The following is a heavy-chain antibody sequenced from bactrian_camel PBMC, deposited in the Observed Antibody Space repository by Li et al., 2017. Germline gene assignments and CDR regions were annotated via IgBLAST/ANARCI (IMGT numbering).Heavy chain of an antibody. Sequence: VQLVESGGGSVETGGSLRLSCVASGLPYSYDWWLMTWFRQAPGKKREGVARIESDGEIDYAESVKGRFTISKDNAKNSMYLQMSSLKPEDTAMYYCAVATIRYTGILLRDPGAYDYWGQGTQVTVS. CDR3: AVATIRYTGILLRDPGAYDY. CDR2: IESDGEI. J-gene: IGHJ4*01. CDR1: GLPYSYDW. V-gene: IGHV3S6*01. D-gene: IGHD4*01.